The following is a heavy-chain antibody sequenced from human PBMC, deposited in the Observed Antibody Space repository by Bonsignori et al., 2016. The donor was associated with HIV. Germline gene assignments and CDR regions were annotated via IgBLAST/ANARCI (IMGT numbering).Heavy chain of an antibody. CDR2: ISAYNGKT. V-gene: IGHV1-18*01. Sequence: WVRQAPGQGLEWMGWISAYNGKTNYAQKLQGRVSMTTDTSTSTAYMELRSLRSDDTAVYYCARGGHCGGDCYHPIDYFDYWGQGTLVTVSS. J-gene: IGHJ4*02. CDR3: ARGGHCGGDCYHPIDYFDY. D-gene: IGHD2-21*01.